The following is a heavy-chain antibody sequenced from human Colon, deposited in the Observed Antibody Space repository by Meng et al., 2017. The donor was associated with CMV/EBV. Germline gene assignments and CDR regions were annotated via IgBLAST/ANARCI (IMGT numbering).Heavy chain of an antibody. V-gene: IGHV3-30*04. CDR3: ARASNSSFDP. Sequence: LCCAASGFHFRAYPIHWVRQAPRKGLEWVAIISHDGRNKYYAQSVKGRFTISRDNSQNTVNLQMNSLRGDDTALYYCARASNSSFDPWGQGTLVTVSS. J-gene: IGHJ5*02. CDR1: GFHFRAYP. D-gene: IGHD4-11*01. CDR2: ISHDGRNK.